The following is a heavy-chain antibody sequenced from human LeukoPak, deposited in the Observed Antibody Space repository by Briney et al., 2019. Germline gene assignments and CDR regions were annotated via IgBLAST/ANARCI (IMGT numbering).Heavy chain of an antibody. V-gene: IGHV3-23*01. D-gene: IGHD6-6*01. Sequence: PGGSLRLSCAASGFTFSSYAMSWVRQAPGKGLEGVSAISGSGGSTYYADSVKGRVTISRDNSKNTLYLQMNSVRAEDTAVYYCAKDSRSSYDYWGQGTLVTVSS. CDR2: ISGSGGST. CDR1: GFTFSSYA. J-gene: IGHJ4*02. CDR3: AKDSRSSYDY.